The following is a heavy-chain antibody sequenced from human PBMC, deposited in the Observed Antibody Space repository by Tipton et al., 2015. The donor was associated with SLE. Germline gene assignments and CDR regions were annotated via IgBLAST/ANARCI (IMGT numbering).Heavy chain of an antibody. J-gene: IGHJ5*02. CDR1: GGSFSGYY. CDR2: INPSGST. Sequence: TLSLTCGVYGGSFSGYYWSWIRQPPGKGLEWIGEINPSGSTNYNPSLKSRVIISIDTSTSQFSLRLSSVTAADTAVYYCARVIRDYGGSSRSDWFDPWGQGTLVTVSS. CDR3: ARVIRDYGGSSRSDWFDP. D-gene: IGHD4-23*01. V-gene: IGHV4-34*01.